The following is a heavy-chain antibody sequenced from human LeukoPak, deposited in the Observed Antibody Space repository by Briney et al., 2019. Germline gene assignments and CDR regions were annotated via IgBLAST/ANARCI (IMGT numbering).Heavy chain of an antibody. CDR3: ARDLVAGDAFDI. CDR1: GGSISSGDYY. D-gene: IGHD5-12*01. J-gene: IGHJ3*02. Sequence: SQTLSLTCTVSGGSISSGDYYWSWSRQPPGTGLEWIGYIYYSGSTYYNPSLKSRVSISVDTSKNQFSLKLSSVTAADTAVYYCARDLVAGDAFDIWGQGTMVTVSS. V-gene: IGHV4-30-4*08. CDR2: IYYSGST.